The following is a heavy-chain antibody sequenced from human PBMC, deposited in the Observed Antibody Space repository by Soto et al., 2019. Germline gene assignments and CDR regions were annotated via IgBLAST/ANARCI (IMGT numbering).Heavy chain of an antibody. V-gene: IGHV3-74*01. CDR1: GFPFIHFW. CDR2: INSDGSDS. CDR3: VRDDPGLGMDY. J-gene: IGHJ4*02. Sequence: GGTLRLSCAASGFPFIHFWMHSVRQAPGKGLVWVSHINSDGSDSTYADSVKGRFTISRDNGKNKLYLQMNSLRAEDTAVYFCVRDDPGLGMDYWGLGTLVTVSS. D-gene: IGHD1-26*01.